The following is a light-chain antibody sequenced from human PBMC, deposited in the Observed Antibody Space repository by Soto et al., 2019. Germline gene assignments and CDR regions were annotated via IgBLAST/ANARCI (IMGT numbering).Light chain of an antibody. V-gene: IGKV3-11*01. Sequence: EIRLTQYPATLSSFQGDRVTLSCRASQYINTRLAWYQHRPGQAPRLLIYQTSIRAAGIPARFSASGSGTDFTLTISDVQPEDFALYYCHQRPSWPRTFGQGTKVDI. CDR1: QYINTR. CDR3: HQRPSWPRT. CDR2: QTS. J-gene: IGKJ1*01.